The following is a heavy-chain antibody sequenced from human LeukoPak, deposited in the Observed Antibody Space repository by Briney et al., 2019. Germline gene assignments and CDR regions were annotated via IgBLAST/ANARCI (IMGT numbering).Heavy chain of an antibody. CDR1: GCSISSYY. V-gene: IGHV4-4*07. J-gene: IGHJ4*02. CDR2: IYASGST. Sequence: SETLSLTCTVSGCSISSYYWSWIRQPAGKGLEWIGRIYASGSTNANPSLKSRVTMSVATPKNQFSLRLTSVTAADTAVYYCARGYGDIEYWGQGILVTVSS. CDR3: ARGYGDIEY. D-gene: IGHD4-17*01.